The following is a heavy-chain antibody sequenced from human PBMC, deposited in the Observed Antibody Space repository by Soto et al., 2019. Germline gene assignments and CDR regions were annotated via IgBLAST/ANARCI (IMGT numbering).Heavy chain of an antibody. CDR1: GGTFSSYA. CDR2: IIPIFGTA. J-gene: IGHJ4*02. V-gene: IGHV1-69*01. CDR3: AFGGVIVGYFDY. D-gene: IGHD3-16*02. Sequence: QVQLVQSGAEVKKPGSSVKVSCKASGGTFSSYAISWVRQAPGQGLEWMGGIIPIFGTANYAQKFQGRVTITEDESTSKAYMELSSLRSEDTAVYDCAFGGVIVGYFDYWGQGTLVTVSS.